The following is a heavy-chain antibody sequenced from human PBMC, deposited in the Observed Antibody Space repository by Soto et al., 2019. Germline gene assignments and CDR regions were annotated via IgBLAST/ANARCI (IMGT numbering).Heavy chain of an antibody. J-gene: IGHJ4*02. CDR1: GDTFSSYA. Sequence: ASVKVSCKASGDTFSSYAINWVRQAPGQGLEWMGGIIPMFGSANYAQKFKGRVTITAGESTSTVYMELSSLRSEDTAVYYCARVGPAHYYDSSGYYSPLDYWGQGTLVTVSS. CDR2: IIPMFGSA. V-gene: IGHV1-69*13. CDR3: ARVGPAHYYDSSGYYSPLDY. D-gene: IGHD3-22*01.